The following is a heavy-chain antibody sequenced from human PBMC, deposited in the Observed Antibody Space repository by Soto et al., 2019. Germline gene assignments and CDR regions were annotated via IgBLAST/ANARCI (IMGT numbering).Heavy chain of an antibody. J-gene: IGHJ5*02. D-gene: IGHD1-20*01. V-gene: IGHV4-61*03. CDR3: ARHQAPVYFPFDP. CDR1: GGSVTRINYY. CDR2: IYNSGST. Sequence: SETLSLTCSVSGGSVTRINYYWSWIRQPPGKGLEWIGYIYNSGSTIYNPALKSRVAISLDTSKNHFSLRLTSVTGADTAVYYCARHQAPVYFPFDPSGQGTRVTVAS.